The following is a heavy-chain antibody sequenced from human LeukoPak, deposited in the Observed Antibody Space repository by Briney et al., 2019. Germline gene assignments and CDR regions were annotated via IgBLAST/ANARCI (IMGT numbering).Heavy chain of an antibody. CDR3: ARARIDSSGYYYPDY. D-gene: IGHD3-22*01. Sequence: ASVKVSCKASGYTFTGYYMHWVRQAPGQGLEWMGWINPNSGGTNHAQKFQGRVTMTRDTSISTAYMELSRLRSDDTAVYYCARARIDSSGYYYPDYWGQGTLVTVSS. CDR1: GYTFTGYY. J-gene: IGHJ4*02. V-gene: IGHV1-2*02. CDR2: INPNSGGT.